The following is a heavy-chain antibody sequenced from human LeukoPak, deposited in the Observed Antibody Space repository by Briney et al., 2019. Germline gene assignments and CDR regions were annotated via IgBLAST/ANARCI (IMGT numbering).Heavy chain of an antibody. CDR3: ARDLNTVTTLIPVYYFDY. V-gene: IGHV1-46*01. D-gene: IGHD4-17*01. CDR2: INPSGGST. Sequence: ASVKVSCKASGYTFTSYYMHWVRQAPGQGLEWMGIINPSGGSTSYAQKFQGRVTMTRDTSTSTVYVELSSLRSEDTAVYYCARDLNTVTTLIPVYYFDYWGQGTLVTVSS. J-gene: IGHJ4*02. CDR1: GYTFTSYY.